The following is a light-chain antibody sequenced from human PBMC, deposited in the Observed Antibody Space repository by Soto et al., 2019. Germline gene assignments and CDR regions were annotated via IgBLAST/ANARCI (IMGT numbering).Light chain of an antibody. J-gene: IGLJ1*01. V-gene: IGLV1-44*01. CDR2: TNS. CDR1: GSNIGSNS. Sequence: QSVLTQPPSASGTPGQRITISCSGSGSNIGSNSVTWYQQLPRTAPKLLIYTNSQRPSGVPDRFSGSKSGTSASLAISGLQSGDEADYYCATWDDSLNGYLFGTGTKLTVL. CDR3: ATWDDSLNGYL.